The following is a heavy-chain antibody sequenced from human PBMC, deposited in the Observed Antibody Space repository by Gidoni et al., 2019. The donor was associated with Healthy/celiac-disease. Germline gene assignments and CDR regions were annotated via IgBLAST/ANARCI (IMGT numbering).Heavy chain of an antibody. CDR1: GYTFTSYY. V-gene: IGHV1-46*03. D-gene: IGHD3-3*01. CDR3: ARGVGITIFGAYFDY. J-gene: IGHJ4*02. CDR2: INPSGGST. Sequence: QVQLVQSGAEVKKPGASVKVSCKASGYTFTSYYMHWVRQAPGQGLEWMGIINPSGGSTSYAQKFQGRVTMTRDTSTSTVYMELSSLRSEDTAVYYCARGVGITIFGAYFDYWCQGTLVTVSS.